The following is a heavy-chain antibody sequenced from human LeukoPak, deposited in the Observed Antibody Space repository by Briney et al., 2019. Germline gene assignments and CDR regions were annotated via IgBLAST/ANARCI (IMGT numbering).Heavy chain of an antibody. CDR3: ARVVGKWEFDY. Sequence: GGSLRLSCAASRFTFSDYYMSWIRQAPGKGLEWVSSITHSGSTIYYADSVKGRFTISRDNAKNSLYLQMNSLRAEDTAVYSCARVVGKWEFDYWGQGTLVTVSS. V-gene: IGHV3-11*01. CDR1: RFTFSDYY. D-gene: IGHD1-26*01. J-gene: IGHJ4*02. CDR2: ITHSGSTI.